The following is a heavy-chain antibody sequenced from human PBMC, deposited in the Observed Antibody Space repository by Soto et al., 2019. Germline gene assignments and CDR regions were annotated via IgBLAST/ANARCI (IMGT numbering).Heavy chain of an antibody. CDR2: IWYDGSNK. D-gene: IGHD2-15*01. V-gene: IGHV3-33*01. Sequence: QVQLVESGGGVVQPGRSLRLSCAASGFTFSSDGMHWVRQAPGKGLEWVAVIWYDGSNKYYADSVKGRFTISRDNSKNTLYLQMNSLRAEDTAVYYCASLYCSGGSCYSETSFDYWGQGTLVTVSS. J-gene: IGHJ4*02. CDR3: ASLYCSGGSCYSETSFDY. CDR1: GFTFSSDG.